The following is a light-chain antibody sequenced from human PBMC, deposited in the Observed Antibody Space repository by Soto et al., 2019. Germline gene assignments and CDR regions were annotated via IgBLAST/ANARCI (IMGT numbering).Light chain of an antibody. J-gene: IGLJ1*01. V-gene: IGLV2-14*03. CDR1: SGDVGGYNY. CDR3: SSYTSSNTFV. CDR2: HVS. Sequence: QSVLAQPASVSGSPLQSITISCAGTSGDVGGYNYVSWYQQHPGSAPTLMIYHVSDRPSGVSDRFSASKSGNTASLTISGLQAEDEADYYCSSYTSSNTFVFGTGTKVTVL.